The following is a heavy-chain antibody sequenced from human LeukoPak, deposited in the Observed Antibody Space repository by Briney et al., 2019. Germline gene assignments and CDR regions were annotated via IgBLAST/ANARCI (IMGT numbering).Heavy chain of an antibody. CDR2: IWFDGNNK. CDR1: EFTFSSYG. D-gene: IGHD2-2*01. V-gene: IGHV3-30*02. J-gene: IGHJ4*02. Sequence: GGSLRLSCAASEFTFSSYGMHWVRQAPGKGLEWVAFIWFDGNNKYYADSVKGRFTISRDNSKNTLYLQMNSLRAEDTAVYYCAKDLGYCSSTSCRHPDYWGQGTLVTVSS. CDR3: AKDLGYCSSTSCRHPDY.